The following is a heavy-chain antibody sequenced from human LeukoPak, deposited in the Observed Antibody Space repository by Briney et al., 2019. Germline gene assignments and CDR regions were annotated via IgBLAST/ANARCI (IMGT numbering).Heavy chain of an antibody. CDR1: GYTFTGYY. J-gene: IGHJ5*02. CDR3: ARSICSGGSCYFEVDP. D-gene: IGHD2-15*01. V-gene: IGHV1-2*02. CDR2: INPNSGGT. Sequence: ASVKVSCKASGYTFTGYYMHWVRQAPGQGLEWMGWINPNSGGTNYAQKFQGRVTMTRDTSISTAYMELSRLRSDDTAVYYCARSICSGGSCYFEVDPWGQGTLLTVSS.